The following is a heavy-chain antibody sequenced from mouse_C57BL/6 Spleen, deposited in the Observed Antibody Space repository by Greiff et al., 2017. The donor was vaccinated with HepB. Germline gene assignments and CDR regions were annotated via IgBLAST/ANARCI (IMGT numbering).Heavy chain of an antibody. D-gene: IGHD3-3*01. V-gene: IGHV5-4*01. CDR3: ARDGGGTRAWLAY. Sequence: EVQRVESGGGLVKPGGSLKLSCAASGFTFSSYAMSWVRQTPEKRLEWVATISDGGSYTYYPDNVKGRFTISRDNAKNNLYLQMSHLKSEDTAMYYGARDGGGTRAWLAYWGQGTLVTVSA. CDR2: ISDGGSYT. CDR1: GFTFSSYA. J-gene: IGHJ3*01.